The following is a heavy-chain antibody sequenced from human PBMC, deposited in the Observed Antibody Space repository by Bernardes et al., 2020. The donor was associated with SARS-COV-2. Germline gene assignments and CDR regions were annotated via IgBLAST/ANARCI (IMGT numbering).Heavy chain of an antibody. Sequence: SETLSLTCAVSGVSISSNNWWSWVRQPPGKGLEWIGEIYHSGGSNYNPSLKSRVSISIGKSTNQFSLKVNSVTAADTAVYYCVGWGGGGPPEKDSWGQGTLVTVSS. CDR1: GVSISSNNW. V-gene: IGHV4-4*02. CDR3: VGWGGGGPPEKDS. J-gene: IGHJ4*02. D-gene: IGHD3-16*01. CDR2: IYHSGGS.